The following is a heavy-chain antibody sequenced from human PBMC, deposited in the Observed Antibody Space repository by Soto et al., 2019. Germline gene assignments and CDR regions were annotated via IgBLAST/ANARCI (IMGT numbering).Heavy chain of an antibody. Sequence: QVQLVQSGAEVKKPGSSVKVSCKASGGTFSSYAISWVRQAPGQGLEWMGGIIPIFGTANYAQKFQGRVTITADESTSTAYMELSSLRSEDTAVYYSARGGYCSSTSCYRGGIDYWGQGTLVTVSS. D-gene: IGHD2-2*02. V-gene: IGHV1-69*01. J-gene: IGHJ4*02. CDR1: GGTFSSYA. CDR3: ARGGYCSSTSCYRGGIDY. CDR2: IIPIFGTA.